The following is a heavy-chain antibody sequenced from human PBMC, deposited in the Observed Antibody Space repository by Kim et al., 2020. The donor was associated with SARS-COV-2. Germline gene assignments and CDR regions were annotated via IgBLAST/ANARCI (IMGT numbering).Heavy chain of an antibody. V-gene: IGHV4-39*01. Sequence: SETLSLTCTVSGGSISSSSYYWGWIRQPPGKGLEWIGSIYYSGSTYYNPSLKSRVTISVDTSKNQFSLKLSSVTAADTAVYYCARQRTRGVTPWGQGTLVTVSS. CDR3: ARQRTRGVTP. J-gene: IGHJ5*02. CDR2: IYYSGST. D-gene: IGHD4-4*01. CDR1: GGSISSSSYY.